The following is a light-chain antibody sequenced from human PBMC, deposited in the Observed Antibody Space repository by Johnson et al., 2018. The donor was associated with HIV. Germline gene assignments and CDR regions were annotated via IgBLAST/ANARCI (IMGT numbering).Light chain of an antibody. J-gene: IGLJ1*01. CDR3: GTWDSSLSAC. Sequence: QSVLSQPPSVSAAPGQKVTISCSGSSSNIGNNYVSWYQQLPGTAPKLLIYENNKRPSGIPDRFSGSKSGTSATLGITGLQTGDEADYYCGTWDSSLSACLGTWNNVTGL. V-gene: IGLV1-51*02. CDR1: SSNIGNNY. CDR2: ENN.